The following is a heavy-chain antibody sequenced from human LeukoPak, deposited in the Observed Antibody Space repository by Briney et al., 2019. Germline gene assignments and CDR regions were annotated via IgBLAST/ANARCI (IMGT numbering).Heavy chain of an antibody. CDR3: AKESTGGHYYFDY. J-gene: IGHJ4*02. CDR1: GGSISSGDYY. V-gene: IGHV3-23*01. CDR2: ISGTGTST. Sequence: LSLTCTVSGGSISSGDYYWSWVRQAPGKGLEWVSIISGTGTSTYCADSVKGRFTISRDNSKNTLYLQMNSLRADDTAVYFCAKESTGGHYYFDYWGQGTLVTVSS. D-gene: IGHD3-16*01.